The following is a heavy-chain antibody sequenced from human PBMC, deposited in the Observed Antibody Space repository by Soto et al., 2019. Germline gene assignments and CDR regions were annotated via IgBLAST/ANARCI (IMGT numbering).Heavy chain of an antibody. V-gene: IGHV4-34*01. CDR2: INHSGST. Sequence: PSETLSLTCAVYGGSFSGYYWSWIRQPPGKGLEWIGEINHSGSTNYNPSLKSRVTISVDTSKNQFSLKLSSVTAADTAVYYCARGRFLDLIDYWGQGTLVTAPQ. CDR3: ARGRFLDLIDY. CDR1: GGSFSGYY. D-gene: IGHD3-3*01. J-gene: IGHJ4*02.